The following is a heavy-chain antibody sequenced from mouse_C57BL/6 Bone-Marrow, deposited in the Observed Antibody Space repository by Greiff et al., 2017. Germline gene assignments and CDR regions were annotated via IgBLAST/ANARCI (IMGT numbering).Heavy chain of an antibody. V-gene: IGHV1-50*01. CDR1: GYTFTSYW. D-gene: IGHD5-1*01. CDR3: GGSTGYYYAMDY. J-gene: IGHJ4*01. Sequence: QVQLQQPGAELVKPGASVKLSCKASGYTFTSYWMQWVKQRPGQGLEWIGEIDPSDSYTNYTQKFKGKATLTVDTSSSTAYMQLISLTSEDSAVYYGGGSTGYYYAMDYWGQGTSVTVSS. CDR2: IDPSDSYT.